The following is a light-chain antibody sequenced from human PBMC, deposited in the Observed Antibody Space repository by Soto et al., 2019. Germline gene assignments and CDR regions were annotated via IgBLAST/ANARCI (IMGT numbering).Light chain of an antibody. J-gene: IGKJ1*01. V-gene: IGKV3-15*01. CDR3: QQYNEWPPRWT. CDR1: QSVRHN. Sequence: EIGLTQSPAPLSVSPGERATLSFRASQSVRHNLAWYQQKLGQAPRLLIYAASTRATGIPARFSGGGSETEFTLTISSLQSEDFAVYYCQQYNEWPPRWTFGQGTKVEIK. CDR2: AAS.